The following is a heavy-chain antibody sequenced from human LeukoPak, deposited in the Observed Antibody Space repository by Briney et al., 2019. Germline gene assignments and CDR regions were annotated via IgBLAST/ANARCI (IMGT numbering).Heavy chain of an antibody. CDR1: GGSFSGYY. CDR2: INHSGST. J-gene: IGHJ4*02. V-gene: IGHV4-34*01. D-gene: IGHD3-9*01. Sequence: SETLSLTCAVYGGSFSGYYWSWIRQPPGKGLEWIGEINHSGSTNYNPSLKSRVTISVDTSKNQFSLKLSSVTAADTAVYYCARGGPLRYFDWLPYFGYWGQGTLVTVSS. CDR3: ARGGPLRYFDWLPYFGY.